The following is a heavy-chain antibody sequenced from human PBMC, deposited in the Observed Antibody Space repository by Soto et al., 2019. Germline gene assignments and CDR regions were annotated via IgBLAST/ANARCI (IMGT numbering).Heavy chain of an antibody. Sequence: SVKVSCKASGYTLTYRYLHWVRQAPGQALEWMVWITPFNGNTNYAQKFQDRVTITRDRSMSTAYMELSSLRSEDTDMYYCARSNSGYEEFDYWGQGTLVTVSS. V-gene: IGHV1-45*02. J-gene: IGHJ4*02. CDR1: GYTLTYRY. CDR3: ARSNSGYEEFDY. CDR2: ITPFNGNT. D-gene: IGHD5-12*01.